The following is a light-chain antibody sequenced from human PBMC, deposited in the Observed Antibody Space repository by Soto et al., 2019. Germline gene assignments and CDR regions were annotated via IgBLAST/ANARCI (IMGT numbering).Light chain of an antibody. CDR2: EVS. Sequence: QSALTQPASVSGSPGQSITISCAGTSSDIGGYNYVSWYQQHPGKAPKVMIYEVSNRPSGVANRFSGSKSGNTASLTTSGLQAEDEADYYSSSYTSSSTLYVFGSGTKLTVL. V-gene: IGLV2-14*01. CDR3: SSYTSSSTLYV. J-gene: IGLJ1*01. CDR1: SSDIGGYNY.